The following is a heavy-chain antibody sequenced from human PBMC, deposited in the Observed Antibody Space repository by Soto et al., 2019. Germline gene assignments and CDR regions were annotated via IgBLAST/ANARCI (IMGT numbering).Heavy chain of an antibody. D-gene: IGHD3-22*01. CDR1: GFTFTSFA. V-gene: IGHV3-23*01. J-gene: IGHJ1*01. CDR2: VSGNGATT. CDR3: AKKSYYYDTSGYSEYFQH. Sequence: LRLSCAASGFTFTSFAMSWVRQAPGKGLEWVAAVSGNGATTHYADSVKGRFTVSRDNSRNTVYLQLNSLRAEDTAVFYCAKKSYYYDTSGYSEYFQHWGQGTLVTVSS.